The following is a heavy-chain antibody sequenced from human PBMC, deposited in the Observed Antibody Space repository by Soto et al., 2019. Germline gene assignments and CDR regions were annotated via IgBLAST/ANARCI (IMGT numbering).Heavy chain of an antibody. CDR3: ARGLGLYYFDY. V-gene: IGHV1-3*01. Sequence: QVQLVQSGAEVKKPGASVKVSCKASGYTFTSYAMHWLRQAPGQRLEWMGWINAGDGNTKYSQKLQGRVTITRDTSASTAYMELSSLRSEDTAVYYCARGLGLYYFDYWGQGTLVTVSS. CDR2: INAGDGNT. J-gene: IGHJ4*02. CDR1: GYTFTSYA. D-gene: IGHD1-26*01.